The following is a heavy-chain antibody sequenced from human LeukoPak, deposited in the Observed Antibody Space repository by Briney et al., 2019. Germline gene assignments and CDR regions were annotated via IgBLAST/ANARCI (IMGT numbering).Heavy chain of an antibody. D-gene: IGHD3-3*01. V-gene: IGHV3-49*04. CDR1: VFTFGVYA. CDR2: IRNKAYGGPT. Sequence: GGSLRLSCTASVFTFGVYAMSWAPQAPGRRRKCVGYIRNKAYGGPTEYAASVKDRLTIPRDDHTRTANLQMDSLKTEDTAVYYCATDYDFWSGYYGYYYYGMDVWGQGTTVTVSS. J-gene: IGHJ6*02. CDR3: ATDYDFWSGYYGYYYYGMDV.